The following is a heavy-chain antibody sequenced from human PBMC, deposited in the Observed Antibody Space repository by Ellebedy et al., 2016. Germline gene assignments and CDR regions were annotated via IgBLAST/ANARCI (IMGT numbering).Heavy chain of an antibody. Sequence: GGSLRLSCAASGFTFSSYWMHWVRQAPGKGLVWVSRINSDGSSTSYADSVKGRFTISRDNAKNTLYLQMNSLRAEDTAVYYSARHGSYRYYFDYWGQGTLVTVSS. D-gene: IGHD3-16*02. CDR3: ARHGSYRYYFDY. V-gene: IGHV3-74*01. CDR1: GFTFSSYW. J-gene: IGHJ4*02. CDR2: INSDGSST.